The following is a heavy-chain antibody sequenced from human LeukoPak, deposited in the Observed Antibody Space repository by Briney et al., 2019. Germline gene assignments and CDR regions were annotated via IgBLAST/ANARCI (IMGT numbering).Heavy chain of an antibody. CDR2: ISSSGSTT. CDR3: ARDPPYYYYMDV. V-gene: IGHV3-11*04. J-gene: IGHJ6*03. CDR1: GFTFSDYY. Sequence: GGSLRLSCAASGFTFSDYYMCWVRQAPGKGLEWVSYISSSGSTTFYADSVKGRFTISRDNAENSLYLQMNSLRAEDTAVYYCARDPPYYYYMDVWGKGTTVTVS.